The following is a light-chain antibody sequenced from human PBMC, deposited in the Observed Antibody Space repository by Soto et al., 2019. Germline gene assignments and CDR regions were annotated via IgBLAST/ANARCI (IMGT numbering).Light chain of an antibody. CDR1: SSDVGGYNY. Sequence: QSALTQPPSASGSPGQSVTISCTGTSSDVGGYNYVSWYQQHPGKAPKLMIYEVTKRPSGVPDRFSGSKSGNTASLTVSGLQAEDEADYYCSSYAGGNFVVFGGGTKLTVL. V-gene: IGLV2-8*01. CDR2: EVT. J-gene: IGLJ2*01. CDR3: SSYAGGNFVV.